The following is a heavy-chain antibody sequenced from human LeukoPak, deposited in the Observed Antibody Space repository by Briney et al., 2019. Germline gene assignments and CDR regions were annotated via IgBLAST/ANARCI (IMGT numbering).Heavy chain of an antibody. V-gene: IGHV4-39*07. CDR3: ATGRYSISWLY. CDR2: IYYSGST. CDR1: GGSISSSSYS. D-gene: IGHD6-13*01. J-gene: IGHJ4*02. Sequence: SETLSLTCTVSGGSISSSSYSWGWIRQPPGKGLEWIGSIYYSGSTYYNPSLKSRVTISVDTSKNQFSLKLSSVTAADTAVYYCATGRYSISWLYWGQGTLVTVSS.